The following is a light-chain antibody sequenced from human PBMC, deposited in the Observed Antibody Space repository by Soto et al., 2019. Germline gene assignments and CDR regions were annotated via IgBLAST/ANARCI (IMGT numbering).Light chain of an antibody. Sequence: QSALTQPRSVSGSPGQSVTISCTGTGNDVGAYNYVSWYQQHPGRPPKLMIYEGSKRPSGVSNRFSGSKSGNTASLTISGLQAEDEADYYCCSYAGSSTYVFGTGTKLTVL. CDR1: GNDVGAYNY. CDR3: CSYAGSSTYV. J-gene: IGLJ1*01. CDR2: EGS. V-gene: IGLV2-23*01.